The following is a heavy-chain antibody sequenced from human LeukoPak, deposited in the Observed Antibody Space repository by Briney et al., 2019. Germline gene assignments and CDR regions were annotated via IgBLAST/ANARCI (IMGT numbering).Heavy chain of an antibody. CDR3: ARDRSYGSCYLDY. CDR1: GFTLSSYW. V-gene: IGHV3-7*01. Sequence: GGSLRLSCAASGFTLSSYWMSWVRQAPGKGLEWVANIKQDGSEKYYVDSVKGRFTISRDNAKNSLYLQMNSLRAEDTAVYYCARDRSYGSCYLDYWGQGTLVTVSS. CDR2: IKQDGSEK. D-gene: IGHD2-15*01. J-gene: IGHJ4*02.